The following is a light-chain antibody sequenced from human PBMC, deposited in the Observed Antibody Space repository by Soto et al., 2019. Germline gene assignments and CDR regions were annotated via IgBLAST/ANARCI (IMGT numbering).Light chain of an antibody. CDR3: QQYDERPPNLS. V-gene: IGKV3-15*01. J-gene: IGKJ4*01. CDR2: AAS. CDR1: QSVSTN. Sequence: EIVMTQSPATLSVSPGERATLSCRASQSVSTNLAWYQQKPGQAPRLLIYAASVRATGIPARFSGSGSGTEFTLTISSPPSEDFAVYYCQQYDERPPNLSCGGGTKVEIK.